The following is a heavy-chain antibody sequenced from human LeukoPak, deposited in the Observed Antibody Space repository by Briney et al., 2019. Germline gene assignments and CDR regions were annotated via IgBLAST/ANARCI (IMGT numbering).Heavy chain of an antibody. D-gene: IGHD2-15*01. V-gene: IGHV3-66*02. CDR1: GFTFSSYA. CDR3: ARWGSGTSCPNTSKRQYFQH. CDR2: IYSCGST. Sequence: PGGSLRLSCAASGFTFSSYAMSWVRQAPGKGLEWVSVIYSCGSTYYADSVKGRFTISRDNSKNTLYLQMNSLRAEDTAVYYCARWGSGTSCPNTSKRQYFQHWGQGTLVTVSS. J-gene: IGHJ1*01.